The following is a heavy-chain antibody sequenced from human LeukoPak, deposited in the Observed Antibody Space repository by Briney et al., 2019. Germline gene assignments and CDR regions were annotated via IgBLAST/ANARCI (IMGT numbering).Heavy chain of an antibody. CDR3: ANAQQLVRVYYFDY. D-gene: IGHD6-13*01. J-gene: IGHJ4*02. V-gene: IGHV3-23*01. CDR1: GFTFSSYA. CDR2: ISGSGGST. Sequence: PGGSLRLSCAASGFTFSSYAMSWVRQAPGEGLEWVSAISGSGGSTYYADSVKGRFTISRDNSKNTLYLQMNSLRAEDTAVYYCANAQQLVRVYYFDYWGQGTLVTVSS.